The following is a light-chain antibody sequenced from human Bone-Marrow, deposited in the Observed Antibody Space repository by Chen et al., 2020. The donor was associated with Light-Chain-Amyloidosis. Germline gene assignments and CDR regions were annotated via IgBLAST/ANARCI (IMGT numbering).Light chain of an antibody. CDR3: HSAESRGTDEVI. V-gene: IGLV3-25*03. Sequence: SYELPQPPSVSVSPGQTARITCSGDDLPRKYAYWYQQKPGQAPVLVIHRDTERPSGISERFSGSSSWTTATLTISGVQAEDEADYHCHSAESRGTDEVIFGGGTKLTVL. J-gene: IGLJ2*01. CDR2: RDT. CDR1: DLPRKY.